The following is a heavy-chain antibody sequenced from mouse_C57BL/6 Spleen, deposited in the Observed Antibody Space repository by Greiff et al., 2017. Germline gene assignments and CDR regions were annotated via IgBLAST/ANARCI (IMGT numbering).Heavy chain of an antibody. D-gene: IGHD1-1*01. CDR2: INPYNGGT. J-gene: IGHJ1*03. CDR3: ARSRTTVVATNGYWYFDV. Sequence: VQLKESGPVLVKPGASVKMSCKASGYTFTDYYMNWVKQSHGKSLEWIGVINPYNGGTSYNQKFKGKATLTVDKSSSTAYMELNSLTSEDSAVYYCARSRTTVVATNGYWYFDVWGTGTTVTVSS. CDR1: GYTFTDYY. V-gene: IGHV1-19*01.